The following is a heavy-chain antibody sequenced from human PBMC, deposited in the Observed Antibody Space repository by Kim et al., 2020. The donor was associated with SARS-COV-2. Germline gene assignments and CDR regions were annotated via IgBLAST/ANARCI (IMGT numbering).Heavy chain of an antibody. J-gene: IGHJ6*02. CDR2: LSGSGGST. Sequence: GGSLRLSCAASGFTFSSSAMNWVRQAPGKGLEWVSALSGSGGSTYYADSVKGRFTISRDNSKNTVFLQMNALRAEDTAVYYCVKFPPPYSSSWDPYYYGADVWGQGTTVTVSS. CDR1: GFTFSSSA. D-gene: IGHD6-13*01. V-gene: IGHV3-23*01. CDR3: VKFPPPYSSSWDPYYYGADV.